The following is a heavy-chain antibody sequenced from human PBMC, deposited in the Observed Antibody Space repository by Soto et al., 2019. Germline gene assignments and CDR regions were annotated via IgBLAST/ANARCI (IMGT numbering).Heavy chain of an antibody. CDR2: INPNSGGT. D-gene: IGHD6-13*01. V-gene: IGHV1-2*04. Sequence: QVQLVQSGAEVKKPGASVKVSCKASGYTFTGYYMHWVRQAPGQGLEWMGWINPNSGGTNYAQKFQGWVTMTRDTSISTAYMELSRLRSDDTAVYYCARDGTSEQQLVYYYYGMDVWGQGTTVTVSS. CDR3: ARDGTSEQQLVYYYYGMDV. CDR1: GYTFTGYY. J-gene: IGHJ6*02.